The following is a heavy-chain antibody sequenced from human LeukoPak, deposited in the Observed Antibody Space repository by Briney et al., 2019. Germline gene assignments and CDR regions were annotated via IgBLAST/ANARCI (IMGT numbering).Heavy chain of an antibody. CDR1: GGSISSSSYY. Sequence: SETLSLTCTVSGGSISSSSYYWSWIRQPPGKGLEWIGYIYYSGSTYYNPSLKSRVTISVDTSKNQFSLKLSSVTAADTAVYYCARADGAFDIWGQGTMVTVSS. CDR3: ARADGAFDI. J-gene: IGHJ3*02. V-gene: IGHV4-30-4*08. CDR2: IYYSGST.